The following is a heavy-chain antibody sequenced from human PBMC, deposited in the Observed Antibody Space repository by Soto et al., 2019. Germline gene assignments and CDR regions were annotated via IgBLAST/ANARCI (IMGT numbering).Heavy chain of an antibody. CDR2: ISYDGSNK. CDR3: ALSSDPLLRFRMDV. D-gene: IGHD3-10*01. V-gene: IGHV3-30-3*01. J-gene: IGHJ6*02. Sequence: GGSLRLSCAASGFTFSSYAMHWVRQAPGKGLEWVAVISYDGSNKYYADSVKGRFTISRDNSKNTLYLQMNSLRAEDTAVYYCALSSDPLLRFRMDVCGQGTTVPGSS. CDR1: GFTFSSYA.